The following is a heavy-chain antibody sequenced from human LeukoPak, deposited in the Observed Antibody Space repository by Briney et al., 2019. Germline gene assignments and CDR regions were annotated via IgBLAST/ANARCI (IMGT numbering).Heavy chain of an antibody. V-gene: IGHV4-31*03. CDR1: GAPISSGNFH. CDR3: ARYDFTFDY. J-gene: IGHJ4*02. CDR2: IHHSGAT. D-gene: IGHD3-3*01. Sequence: PSETLSLTCTVSGAPISSGNFHWSWIRQHPGKGLEWIGYIHHSGATYYNPPLKSRFTISVDTSKNQFSLKLSSVTAADTAVYFCARYDFTFDYWGQGTLVTVSS.